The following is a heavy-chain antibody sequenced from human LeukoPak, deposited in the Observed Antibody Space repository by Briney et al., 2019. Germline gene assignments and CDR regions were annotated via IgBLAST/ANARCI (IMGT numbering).Heavy chain of an antibody. CDR3: ARGSSSGWFDDRRYLSY. V-gene: IGHV1-18*01. Sequence: ASVKVSCKASGYTFTSYGISWVRQAPGQGLEWMGWISAYNGNTNYAQKLLGRVTMTTDTSTSTAYMELRSLRSDDTAVYYCARGSSSGWFDDRRYLSYWGQGTLVTVSS. CDR2: ISAYNGNT. D-gene: IGHD6-19*01. J-gene: IGHJ4*02. CDR1: GYTFTSYG.